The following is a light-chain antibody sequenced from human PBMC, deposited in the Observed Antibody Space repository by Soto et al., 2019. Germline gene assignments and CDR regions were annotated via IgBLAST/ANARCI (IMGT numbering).Light chain of an antibody. J-gene: IGLJ2*01. Sequence: QSVLTQPPSASGTPGQRVTISCSGSSSNIGSNTVNWYQQLPGTAPKLLIYSNNQRPSGVPDRFSGSKSGTSASLAISGLQSEYEADYYCAAWDDSLNAVVSGGVTKLTV. CDR1: SSNIGSNT. CDR3: AAWDDSLNAVV. V-gene: IGLV1-44*01. CDR2: SNN.